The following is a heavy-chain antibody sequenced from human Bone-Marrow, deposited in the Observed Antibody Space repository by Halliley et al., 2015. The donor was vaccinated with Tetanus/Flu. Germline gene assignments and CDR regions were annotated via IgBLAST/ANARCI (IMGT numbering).Heavy chain of an antibody. V-gene: IGHV3-33*01. CDR3: ARDLWDSSGYYFAY. D-gene: IGHD3-22*01. CDR2: IPCDGISE. Sequence: VAVIPCDGISESYAASVRGLFTISKEDSKNSLFLQMNSLGAEDTAVYYCARDLWDSSGYYFAYWGRGTLVTVSS. J-gene: IGHJ4*02.